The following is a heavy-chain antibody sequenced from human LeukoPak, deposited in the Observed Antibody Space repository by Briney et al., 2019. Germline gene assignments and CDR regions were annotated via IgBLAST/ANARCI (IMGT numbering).Heavy chain of an antibody. CDR3: AREGYCSSTSCSIRFDP. D-gene: IGHD2-2*01. V-gene: IGHV1-2*02. Sequence: ASVKVSCKASGYTFTSYGISWVRQAPGQGLEWMGWINPNSGGTNYAQKFQGRVTMTRDTSISTAYMELSRLRSDDTAVYYCAREGYCSSTSCSIRFDPWGQGTLVTVSS. CDR2: INPNSGGT. J-gene: IGHJ5*02. CDR1: GYTFTSYG.